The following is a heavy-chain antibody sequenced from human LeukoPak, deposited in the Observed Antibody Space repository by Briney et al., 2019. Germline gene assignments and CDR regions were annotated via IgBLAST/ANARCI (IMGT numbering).Heavy chain of an antibody. CDR1: GYTFTDYH. CDR2: INPKNGAT. V-gene: IGHV1-2*02. J-gene: IGHJ4*02. D-gene: IGHD3-10*01. Sequence: VASVKVSCKASGYTFTDYHIHWVRQAPGQGLEWMGWINPKNGATNYAQEFQGRVTLTRGTSFSTAYMELSRLRSDDTAVYYCARDGSRVEADYWGQGTLVTVSS. CDR3: ARDGSRVEADY.